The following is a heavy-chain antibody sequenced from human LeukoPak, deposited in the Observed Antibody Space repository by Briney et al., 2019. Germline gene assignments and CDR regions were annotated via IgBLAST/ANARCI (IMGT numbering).Heavy chain of an antibody. Sequence: QPGGSLRLSCAASGFTFSSYEMNWVRQAPGKGLEWVSYISSSGSTIYYADSVKGRFTISRDNAKNSLYLQMNSRRAEDTAVHYCARRRQQLVEGIYYYYYYMDVWGKGTTVTVSS. CDR1: GFTFSSYE. D-gene: IGHD6-13*01. CDR3: ARRRQQLVEGIYYYYYYMDV. J-gene: IGHJ6*03. CDR2: ISSSGSTI. V-gene: IGHV3-48*03.